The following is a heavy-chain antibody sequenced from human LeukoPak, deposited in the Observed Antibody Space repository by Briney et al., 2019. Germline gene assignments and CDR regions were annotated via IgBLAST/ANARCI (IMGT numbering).Heavy chain of an antibody. CDR1: GGSISSSSYY. J-gene: IGHJ3*02. V-gene: IGHV4-39*01. D-gene: IGHD1-26*01. CDR2: IYYSGST. CDR3: ARLRSGSYYENEAFDI. Sequence: PSETLSLTCTVSGGSISSSSYYWGWIRQPPGKGLGWIGSIYYSGSTYYKPSLKSRVTISVGTSTSKKQFSLKLSSVTAADTAVYYCARLRSGSYYENEAFDIWGQGTMVTVSS.